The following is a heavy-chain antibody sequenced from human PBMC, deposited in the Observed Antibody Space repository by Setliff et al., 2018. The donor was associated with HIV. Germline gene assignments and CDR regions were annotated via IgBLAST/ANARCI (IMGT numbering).Heavy chain of an antibody. CDR1: GFTFRDYW. D-gene: IGHD3-10*01. Sequence: AGGSLRLSCATSGFTFRDYWMTWVRQAPGGGLQWVASISPDGSEKSLVDSVMGRFTISRDNAKNSLFLQMNSLRVDDTALYYCARTREYYYGSGSPSSYYYMDVWGKGTTVTVSS. V-gene: IGHV3-7*05. J-gene: IGHJ6*03. CDR2: ISPDGSEK. CDR3: ARTREYYYGSGSPSSYYYMDV.